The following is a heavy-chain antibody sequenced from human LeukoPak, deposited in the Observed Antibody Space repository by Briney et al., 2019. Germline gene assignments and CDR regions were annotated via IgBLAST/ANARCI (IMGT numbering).Heavy chain of an antibody. J-gene: IGHJ6*03. CDR1: EYISTCYD. D-gene: IGHD2/OR15-2a*01. CDR3: AKVSCNYIHTADSYYYYMDV. V-gene: IGHV1-8*02. CDR2: MSPNSGNT. Sequence: ASVKVSCKASEYISTCYDIKWGRQATGQGLEWMGWMSPNSGNTGFAQKFQGRVTMTRNTSISTAYMELSSLRSEDTAVDYCAKVSCNYIHTADSYYYYMDVWGKGTTVTVSS.